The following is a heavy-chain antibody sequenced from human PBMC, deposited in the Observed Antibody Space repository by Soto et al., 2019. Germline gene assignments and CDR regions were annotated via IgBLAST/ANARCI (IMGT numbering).Heavy chain of an antibody. Sequence: SETLSLTCTVSSAPVSSYYWSWIRQPPGKGLEWIGYIYYSGSTNYNPSLKSRVTISVDTSKNQFSLKLSSVTAADTAVYYCARVQAAMVSGGAYYFDYWGQGTLVTVSS. V-gene: IGHV4-59*02. J-gene: IGHJ4*02. D-gene: IGHD5-18*01. CDR1: SAPVSSYY. CDR3: ARVQAAMVSGGAYYFDY. CDR2: IYYSGST.